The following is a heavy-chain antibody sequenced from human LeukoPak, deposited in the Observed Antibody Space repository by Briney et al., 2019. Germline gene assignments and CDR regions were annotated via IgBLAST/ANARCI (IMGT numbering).Heavy chain of an antibody. J-gene: IGHJ4*02. D-gene: IGHD3-22*01. CDR1: GFTFSSYG. V-gene: IGHV3-33*06. CDR3: AKDSGYDSTPFFIDY. Sequence: GSLRLSCAASGFTFSSYGMHWVRQAPGKGLEWEAVIWYDGSNKYYADSVKGRFTISRDNSKNTLYLQMNSLRAEDTAVYYCAKDSGYDSTPFFIDYWGQGTLVTVSS. CDR2: IWYDGSNK.